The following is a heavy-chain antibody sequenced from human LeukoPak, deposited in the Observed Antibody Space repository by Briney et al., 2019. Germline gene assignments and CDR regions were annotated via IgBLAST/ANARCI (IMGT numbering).Heavy chain of an antibody. V-gene: IGHV4-39*07. CDR3: ARGARAAIPY. D-gene: IGHD2-2*02. CDR1: GGSISSSSYY. CDR2: IYYSGST. J-gene: IGHJ4*02. Sequence: SETLSLTCTVSGGSISSSSYYWGWIRQPPGKGLEWIGSIYYSGSTYYNPSLKSRVTISVDTSKNQFSLKLSSVTAADTAVYYCARGARAAIPYWGQGTLVTVSS.